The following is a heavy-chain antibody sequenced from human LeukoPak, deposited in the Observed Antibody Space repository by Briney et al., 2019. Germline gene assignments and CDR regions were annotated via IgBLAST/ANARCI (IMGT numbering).Heavy chain of an antibody. V-gene: IGHV3-23*01. Sequence: GGSLRLSGAASGFSFCSYAMTWVRQFPGKGLECVSGITGSGDTTFYADSVKGRFTISRDNSKNTLFLQMNGLRPEDTAIYYCRSLWFVGRYNWFDPWGQGTLVTVSS. CDR3: RSLWFVGRYNWFDP. J-gene: IGHJ5*02. CDR2: ITGSGDTT. CDR1: GFSFCSYA. D-gene: IGHD2-21*01.